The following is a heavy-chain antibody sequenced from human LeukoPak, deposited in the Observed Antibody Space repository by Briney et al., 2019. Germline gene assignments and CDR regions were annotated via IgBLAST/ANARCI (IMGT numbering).Heavy chain of an antibody. D-gene: IGHD3-22*01. J-gene: IGHJ4*02. CDR1: GFTFSSYW. CDR2: INSDGSTI. V-gene: IGHV3-74*01. Sequence: PGGSLRLSCAASGFTFSSYWMHWVRQAPGKGLVWVSRINSDGSTINYADSVKGRFTISRDNAKNTLYLQMNSLRAEDTALYYCARHSENYEALWGQGTPVTISS. CDR3: ARHSENYEAL.